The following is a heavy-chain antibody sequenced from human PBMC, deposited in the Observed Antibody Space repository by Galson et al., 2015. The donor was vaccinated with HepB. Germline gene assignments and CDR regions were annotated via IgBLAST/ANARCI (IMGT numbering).Heavy chain of an antibody. V-gene: IGHV3-30*18. CDR3: AKEFRPMTTETLDY. CDR2: ISYDGSNK. J-gene: IGHJ4*02. Sequence: SLRLSCAASGFTFSSYGMHWVRQAPGKGLEWVAVISYDGSNKYYADSVKGRFTISRDNSKNTLYLQVNSLRTEDTALYYCAKEFRPMTTETLDYWGQGTLVTVSS. CDR1: GFTFSSYG. D-gene: IGHD4-17*01.